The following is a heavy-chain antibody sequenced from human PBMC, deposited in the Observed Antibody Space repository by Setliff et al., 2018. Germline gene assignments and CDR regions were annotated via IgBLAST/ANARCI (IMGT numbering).Heavy chain of an antibody. CDR3: ARIAGTVAN. D-gene: IGHD1-20*01. Sequence: GGSLRLSCAASGFTFSNYGMTWVRQAPGKGLEWISYISSSSSTIYYADSVKGRFTLSRDNAKNSLYLQMNSLRAEDTAVYYCARIAGTVANWGQGTLVTVSS. CDR2: ISSSSSTI. J-gene: IGHJ4*02. V-gene: IGHV3-48*01. CDR1: GFTFSNYG.